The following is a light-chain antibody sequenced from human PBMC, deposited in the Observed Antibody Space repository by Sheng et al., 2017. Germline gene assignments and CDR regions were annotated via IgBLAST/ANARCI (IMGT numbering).Light chain of an antibody. J-gene: IGKJ1*01. CDR3: QQVYSFPPT. Sequence: DIQMTQSPSSVSASVGDRVTITCRASQDISRWLAWYQQRPGNAPRLLIYVASTLQTGVPSRFSGSGSGTDFTLTITSLQPEDFAAYYCQQVYSFPPTFGQGTKVEIK. CDR2: VAS. CDR1: QDISRW. V-gene: IGKV1-12*01.